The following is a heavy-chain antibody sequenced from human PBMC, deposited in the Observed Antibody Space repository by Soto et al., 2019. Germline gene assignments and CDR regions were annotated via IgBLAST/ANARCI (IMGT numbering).Heavy chain of an antibody. J-gene: IGHJ4*02. D-gene: IGHD3-10*01. CDR2: ISYDGSNK. V-gene: IGHV3-30-3*01. Sequence: QVQLVESGGGVVQPGRSLRLSCAASGFTFSSYAMHWVRQAPGKGLEWVAVISYDGSNKYYADSVKGRFTISRDNSKNTLYLQMNSLRAEDTAVYYCARDLILGGSGSQPDYWGQGTLVTVSS. CDR3: ARDLILGGSGSQPDY. CDR1: GFTFSSYA.